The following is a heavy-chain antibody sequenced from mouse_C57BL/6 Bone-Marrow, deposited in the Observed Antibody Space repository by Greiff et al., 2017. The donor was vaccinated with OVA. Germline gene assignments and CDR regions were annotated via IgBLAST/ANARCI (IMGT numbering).Heavy chain of an antibody. CDR2: IYPRSGNT. CDR1: GYTFTSYG. Sequence: QVQLQQSGAELARPGASVKLSCKASGYTFTSYGISWVKQRTGQGLEWIGEIYPRSGNTYYNEKFKGKATLTADKSSSTAYMELRSQTSEDSAVYFCARYYDYDVPLYFDYWGQGTTLTVSS. V-gene: IGHV1-81*01. J-gene: IGHJ2*01. D-gene: IGHD2-4*01. CDR3: ARYYDYDVPLYFDY.